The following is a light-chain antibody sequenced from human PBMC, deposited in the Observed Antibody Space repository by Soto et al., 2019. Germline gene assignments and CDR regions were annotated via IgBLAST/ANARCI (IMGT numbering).Light chain of an antibody. Sequence: QSVLTQPASMSGSPGQSITISCTGTTSDVGSYNLISWYQQYPGTAPKLIIYEGTKRPSGISNRFSASKSGNTASLTISGLQAEDEADYYCCSYAGSRTFVVLGGGTTLTVL. V-gene: IGLV2-23*03. CDR1: TSDVGSYNL. J-gene: IGLJ3*02. CDR2: EGT. CDR3: CSYAGSRTFVV.